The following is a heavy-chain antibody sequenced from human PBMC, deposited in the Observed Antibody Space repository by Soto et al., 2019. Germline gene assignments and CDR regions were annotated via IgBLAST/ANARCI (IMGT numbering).Heavy chain of an antibody. V-gene: IGHV1-69*13. CDR3: GVPPWGSYSLRNHGMDV. D-gene: IGHD3-16*02. CDR2: IIAIFGTA. CDR1: GGTLTISSHG. Sequence: SVKVSCKASGGTLTISSHGISWVRQAPGQGLEWMGGIIAIFGTANYAQKFQGRVTITADESTSTAYMELSSLRSEDTAVYYCGVPPWGSYSLRNHGMDVWGQGTAVTVSS. J-gene: IGHJ6*02.